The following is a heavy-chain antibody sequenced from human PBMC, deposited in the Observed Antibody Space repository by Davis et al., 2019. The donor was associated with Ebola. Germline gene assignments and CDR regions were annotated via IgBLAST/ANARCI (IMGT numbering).Heavy chain of an antibody. CDR3: AKGAGAYWKFDY. Sequence: GESLKISCAASGFTFSSYGMHWVRQAPGKGLEWVAVISYDGSNKYYADSVKGRFTISRDNSKNTLYLQMNSLRAEDTAVYYCAKGAGAYWKFDYWGQGTLVTVSS. J-gene: IGHJ4*02. D-gene: IGHD1-1*01. CDR1: GFTFSSYG. V-gene: IGHV3-30*18. CDR2: ISYDGSNK.